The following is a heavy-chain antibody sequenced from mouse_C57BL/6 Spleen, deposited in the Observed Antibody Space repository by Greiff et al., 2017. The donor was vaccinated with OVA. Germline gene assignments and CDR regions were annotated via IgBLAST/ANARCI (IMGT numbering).Heavy chain of an antibody. Sequence: QFQLHPSGSELMKPVSSVQLSCTSSVYPFTVSWLSCVHQRPGHCLSLIGEILPGSGSTTYNEKFKGKATFTADTSSNTAYMQLSSLTTEDSAIYYCARWDYYGSPLAYWGQGTLVTVSA. CDR3: ARWDYYGSPLAY. J-gene: IGHJ3*01. CDR2: ILPGSGST. D-gene: IGHD1-1*01. CDR1: VYPFTVSW. V-gene: IGHV1-9*01.